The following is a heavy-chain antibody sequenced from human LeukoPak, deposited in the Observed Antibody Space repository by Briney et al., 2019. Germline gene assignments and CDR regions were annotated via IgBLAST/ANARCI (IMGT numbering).Heavy chain of an antibody. Sequence: GGSLRLSCAAPGFTFSSYAMSWVRQAPGKGLEWVSAISGSGGSTYYADSVKGRFTISRDNSKNTLYLQMNSLRAEDTAVYYCAKGLYSSGWSDFDYWGQGTLVTVSS. J-gene: IGHJ4*02. CDR1: GFTFSSYA. CDR3: AKGLYSSGWSDFDY. D-gene: IGHD6-19*01. V-gene: IGHV3-23*01. CDR2: ISGSGGST.